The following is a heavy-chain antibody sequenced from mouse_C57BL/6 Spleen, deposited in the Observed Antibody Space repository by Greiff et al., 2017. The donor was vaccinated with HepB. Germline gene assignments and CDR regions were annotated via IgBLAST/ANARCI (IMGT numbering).Heavy chain of an antibody. Sequence: VQLQQPGAELVKPGASVKLSCKASGYTFTSYWMQWVKQRPGQGLEWIGEIDPSDSYTNYNQKFKGKATLTVDTSSSTAYMQLSSLTSEDSAVYYCARSRGSSGYGWFAYWGQGTLVTVSA. D-gene: IGHD3-2*02. CDR2: IDPSDSYT. V-gene: IGHV1-50*01. CDR3: ARSRGSSGYGWFAY. J-gene: IGHJ3*01. CDR1: GYTFTSYW.